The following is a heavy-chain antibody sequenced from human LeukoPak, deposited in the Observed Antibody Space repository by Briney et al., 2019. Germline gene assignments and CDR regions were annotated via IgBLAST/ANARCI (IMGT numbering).Heavy chain of an antibody. D-gene: IGHD3-22*01. CDR1: GYTFTGYY. Sequence: ASVKVSCKASGYTFTGYYMHWVRQAPGQGLEWMGRINPNSGGTNYAQRFQGRVTMTRDTSISTAYMELSRLRSDDTAVYYCARDGGVSSGYTPKSFDYWGQGTLVTVSS. J-gene: IGHJ4*02. CDR3: ARDGGVSSGYTPKSFDY. CDR2: INPNSGGT. V-gene: IGHV1-2*06.